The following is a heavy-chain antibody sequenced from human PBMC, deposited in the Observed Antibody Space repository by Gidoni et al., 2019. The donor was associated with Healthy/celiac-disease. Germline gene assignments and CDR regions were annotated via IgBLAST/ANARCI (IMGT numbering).Heavy chain of an antibody. V-gene: IGHV1-69*06. CDR1: GGTFSSYA. CDR3: ARALDYDSSGYYSPFDY. D-gene: IGHD3-22*01. CDR2: IIPSFGTA. Sequence: QVQLVQSGAEVKKPGSSVKVSCKASGGTFSSYAISWVRQAPGQGLEWMGGIIPSFGTANYAQKFQGRVTITADKSTSTAYMELSSLRSEDTAVYYCARALDYDSSGYYSPFDYWGQGTLVTVSS. J-gene: IGHJ4*02.